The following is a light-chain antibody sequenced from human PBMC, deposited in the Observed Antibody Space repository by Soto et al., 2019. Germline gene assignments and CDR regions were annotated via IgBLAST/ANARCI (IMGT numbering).Light chain of an antibody. V-gene: IGLV2-14*01. Sequence: QSVLTQPASVSGSPGQSITISCTGTNSDVGGYNYVSWYQQHPGKAPELMIYEVSHRPSGVSNRFSGSKSDNTASLTISGLQAEDEADYYCSSYAGSGTWVFGGGTKLTVL. CDR1: NSDVGGYNY. CDR2: EVS. J-gene: IGLJ3*02. CDR3: SSYAGSGTWV.